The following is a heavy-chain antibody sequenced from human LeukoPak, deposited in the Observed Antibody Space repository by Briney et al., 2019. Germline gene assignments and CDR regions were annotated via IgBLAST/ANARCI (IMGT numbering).Heavy chain of an antibody. J-gene: IGHJ4*02. CDR2: INHSGST. Sequence: SETLSLTCAVYGGSFSGYYWSWIRQPPGKGLEWIGEINHSGSTNYNPSLKSRVTISVDTSKNQFSLNLSSVTAADTAVYYCAGAYGDLSRWGQGTLVTVSS. CDR1: GGSFSGYY. V-gene: IGHV4-34*01. D-gene: IGHD3-10*01. CDR3: AGAYGDLSR.